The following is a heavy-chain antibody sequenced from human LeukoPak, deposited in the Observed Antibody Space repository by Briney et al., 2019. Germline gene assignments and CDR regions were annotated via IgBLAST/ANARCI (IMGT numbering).Heavy chain of an antibody. CDR2: IYSGGSI. J-gene: IGHJ4*02. D-gene: IGHD3-22*01. CDR3: ARDSHYDSSGYSVDY. CDR1: GFTVSSNY. V-gene: IGHV3-66*01. Sequence: GGSLRLSCAASGFTVSSNYMSWVRQAPGKGLEWVSVIYSGGSIYYADSVKGRFTISRDYSKNTLYLQMNSLRAEDTAVYYCARDSHYDSSGYSVDYWGQGTLVTVSS.